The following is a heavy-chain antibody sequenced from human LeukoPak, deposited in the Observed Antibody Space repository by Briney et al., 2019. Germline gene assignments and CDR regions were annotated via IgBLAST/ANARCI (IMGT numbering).Heavy chain of an antibody. Sequence: SETLSLTCTVSGGSISGYYWSWIRQPPGKGLEWIGYIYYSGSTNYNPSLKSRVTISVDTSKNQFSLKLSSVTAADTAVYYCARDSSDYGDSYFDYWGQGTLVTVSS. D-gene: IGHD4-17*01. J-gene: IGHJ4*02. CDR2: IYYSGST. V-gene: IGHV4-59*12. CDR1: GGSISGYY. CDR3: ARDSSDYGDSYFDY.